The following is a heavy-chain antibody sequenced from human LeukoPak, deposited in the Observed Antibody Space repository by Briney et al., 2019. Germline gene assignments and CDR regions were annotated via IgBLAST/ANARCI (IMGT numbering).Heavy chain of an antibody. CDR3: ATGFLEWLFLFDY. J-gene: IGHJ4*02. Sequence: ASVKVSCKASGYTFTSYYMHWVRQAPGKGLEWMGGFDPEDGETIYAQKFQGRVTMTEDTSTDTAYMELSSLRSEDTAVYYCATGFLEWLFLFDYWGQGTLVTVSS. CDR2: FDPEDGET. D-gene: IGHD3-3*01. V-gene: IGHV1-24*01. CDR1: GYTFTSYY.